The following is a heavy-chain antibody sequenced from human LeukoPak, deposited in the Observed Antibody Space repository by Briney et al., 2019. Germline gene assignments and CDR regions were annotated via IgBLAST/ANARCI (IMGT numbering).Heavy chain of an antibody. CDR3: ARHGRFYDAFDI. CDR1: GYTFAGYD. D-gene: IGHD3-3*01. J-gene: IGHJ3*02. CDR2: INPNSGGT. V-gene: IGHV1-2*02. Sequence: ASVKVSCKAPGYTFAGYDINWVRQATGQGLEWMGWINPNSGGTNYAQKFQGRVTMTRDTSISTAYMDLSRLRSDDTAVYYCARHGRFYDAFDIWGQGTMVTVSS.